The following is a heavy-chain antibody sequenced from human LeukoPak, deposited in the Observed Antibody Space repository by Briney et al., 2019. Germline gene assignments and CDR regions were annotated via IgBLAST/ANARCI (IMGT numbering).Heavy chain of an antibody. Sequence: GGSLRLSCAASGFTFTNYLMSWVRQAPGKGLEWVANIKEDGRAKYYVDSVRGRFTISRDNAKSSLYLQMDSLRAEDTAVYYCARDRESNWFPYLDSWGQGTLVTVSS. J-gene: IGHJ4*02. CDR1: GFTFTNYL. D-gene: IGHD6-13*01. CDR3: ARDRESNWFPYLDS. CDR2: IKEDGRAK. V-gene: IGHV3-7*01.